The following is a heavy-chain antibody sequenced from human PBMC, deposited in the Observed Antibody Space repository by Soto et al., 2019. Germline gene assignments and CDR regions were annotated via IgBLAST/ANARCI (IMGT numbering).Heavy chain of an antibody. Sequence: VKVSCKASGYTFTGYYMHWVRQAPGQGLEWMGWINPNSGGTNYAQKFQGWVTMTRDTSISTAYMELSRLRSDDTAVYYCARVKYYDSSGLYGMDVWGQGTTVTVSS. CDR1: GYTFTGYY. V-gene: IGHV1-2*04. D-gene: IGHD3-22*01. CDR2: INPNSGGT. J-gene: IGHJ6*02. CDR3: ARVKYYDSSGLYGMDV.